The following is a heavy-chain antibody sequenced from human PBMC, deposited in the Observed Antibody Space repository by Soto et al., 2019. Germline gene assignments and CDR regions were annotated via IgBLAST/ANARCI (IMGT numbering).Heavy chain of an antibody. CDR1: GGSFSGYY. Sequence: PSETLSLTCAVYGGSFSGYYWSWIRQPPGKGLEWIGEINHSGSTNYNPSLNSRVTISVDTSKNQFSLKLSSVTAADTAVYYCARAVPRWLRLAYYYYYMDVWGKGTTVTVSS. D-gene: IGHD5-12*01. J-gene: IGHJ6*03. CDR2: INHSGST. V-gene: IGHV4-34*01. CDR3: ARAVPRWLRLAYYYYYMDV.